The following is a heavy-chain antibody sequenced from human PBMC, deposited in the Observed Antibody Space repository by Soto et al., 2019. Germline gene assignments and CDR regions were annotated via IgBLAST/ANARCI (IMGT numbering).Heavy chain of an antibody. D-gene: IGHD6-13*01. J-gene: IGHJ6*02. CDR2: ISWNSGSI. CDR3: AKAAAAGTAYYYYGMDV. CDR1: GFTFDDYA. Sequence: EVQLVESGGGLVQPGRSLRLSCAASGFTFDDYAMHWVRQAPGKGLEWVSGISWNSGSIGYADSVKGRFTISRDNAKNSLYLQMTSLRAEDTALYYCAKAAAAGTAYYYYGMDVWGQGTTVTVSS. V-gene: IGHV3-9*01.